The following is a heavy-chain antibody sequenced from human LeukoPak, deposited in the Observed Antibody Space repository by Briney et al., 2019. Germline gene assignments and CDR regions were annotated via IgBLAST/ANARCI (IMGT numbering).Heavy chain of an antibody. CDR1: GFTFSSYW. V-gene: IGHV3-74*01. Sequence: GGSLRLSCAASGFTFSSYWMHWVRQAPGKGLVWVSRINTDGSSTSYADSVKGRFTISRDNAKNTLYLQMNSLRAEDTAVYYCARVAVRLARGAPLDYWGQGTLVTVSS. J-gene: IGHJ4*02. D-gene: IGHD6-25*01. CDR3: ARVAVRLARGAPLDY. CDR2: INTDGSST.